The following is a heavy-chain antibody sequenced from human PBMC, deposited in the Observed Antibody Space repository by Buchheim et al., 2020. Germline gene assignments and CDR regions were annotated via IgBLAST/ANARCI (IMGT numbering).Heavy chain of an antibody. Sequence: EVQLLESGGGLVQPGGSLRLSCAASGFTFSSYAMSWVRQAPGKGLEWVSAISGSGGSTYYADSVKGRFTISRDNSKNTLYLQMNSLRAEDTAVYYCAKMRRPYYYDSSGYSTGGVYFDYWGQGTL. CDR1: GFTFSSYA. CDR2: ISGSGGST. D-gene: IGHD3-22*01. V-gene: IGHV3-23*01. J-gene: IGHJ4*02. CDR3: AKMRRPYYYDSSGYSTGGVYFDY.